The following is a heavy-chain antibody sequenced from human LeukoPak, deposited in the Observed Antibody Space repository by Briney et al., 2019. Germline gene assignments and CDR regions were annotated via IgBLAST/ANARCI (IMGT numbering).Heavy chain of an antibody. J-gene: IGHJ5*02. CDR1: GGTFSSYA. V-gene: IGHV1-69*05. CDR3: ARDLADGYSSSHWFDP. Sequence: SVKVSXKASGGTFSSYAISWVRQAPGQGLEWMGGIIPIFGTANYAQKFQGRVTITTDESTSTAYMELSSLRSEDTAVYYCARDLADGYSSSHWFDPWGQGTLVTVSS. CDR2: IIPIFGTA. D-gene: IGHD6-6*01.